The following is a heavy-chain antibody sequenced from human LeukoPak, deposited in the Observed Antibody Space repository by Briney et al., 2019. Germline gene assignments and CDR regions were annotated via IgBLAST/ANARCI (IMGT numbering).Heavy chain of an antibody. CDR2: TKEDGSEK. V-gene: IGHV3-7*03. CDR1: GITISSYW. J-gene: IGHJ3*02. CDR3: EAFYYDESGWGDASDM. Sequence: QPGGSLRLSCAAPGITISSYWMSWVRQAPGKGLEWVANTKEDGSEKYYVDSVKGRFTISRDNAKKSLYLQMNRLRAEDTAVYYCEAFYYDESGWGDASDMWGQGTMVTVSS. D-gene: IGHD3-16*01.